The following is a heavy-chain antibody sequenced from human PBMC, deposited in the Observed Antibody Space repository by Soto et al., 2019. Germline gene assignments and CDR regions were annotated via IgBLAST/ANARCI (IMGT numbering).Heavy chain of an antibody. CDR3: ANRRGGTYLVDH. J-gene: IGHJ4*02. Sequence: PGGSLRLSCAASEITFSAYAMGWVRQTPGKGLEWVSGISANTLGTYYADSVKGRFTVSRDNSNNILYLQMNFLRAEDTALYYCANRRGGTYLVDHGGQGTLVTSP. D-gene: IGHD1-26*01. CDR1: EITFSAYA. V-gene: IGHV3-23*01. CDR2: ISANTLGT.